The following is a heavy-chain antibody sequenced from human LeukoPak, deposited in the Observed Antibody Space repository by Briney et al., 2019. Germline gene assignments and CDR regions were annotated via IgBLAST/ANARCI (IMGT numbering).Heavy chain of an antibody. J-gene: IGHJ3*02. Sequence: GGSLRLSCAASGFTFSDYYMSWIRQAPGKGLEWVSYISSSSSYTNYADSVKGRFTISRDNAKNSLYLQMNSLRAEDTAVYYCARAIGTTGTTMIGGFVFDIGAQGKMVPVS. CDR3: ARAIGTTGTTMIGGFVFDI. V-gene: IGHV3-11*05. CDR1: GFTFSDYY. D-gene: IGHD1-1*01. CDR2: ISSSSSYT.